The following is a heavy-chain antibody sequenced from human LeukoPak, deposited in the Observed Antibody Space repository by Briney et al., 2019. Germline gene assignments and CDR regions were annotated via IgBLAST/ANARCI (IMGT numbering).Heavy chain of an antibody. D-gene: IGHD3-22*01. Sequence: GGSLRLSCAASGFTFSDYYMSWVRQAPGKGLEWVSSISSSSSYIYYADSVKGRFTISRDNAKNSLYLQMNSLRAEDTAVYYCARYDSSGYYLFDYWGQGTLVTVSS. V-gene: IGHV3-21*01. CDR3: ARYDSSGYYLFDY. CDR2: ISSSSSYI. J-gene: IGHJ4*02. CDR1: GFTFSDYY.